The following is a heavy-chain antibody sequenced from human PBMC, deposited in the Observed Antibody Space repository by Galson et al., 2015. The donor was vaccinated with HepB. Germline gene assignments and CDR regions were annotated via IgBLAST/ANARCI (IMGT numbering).Heavy chain of an antibody. V-gene: IGHV3-30-3*01. Sequence: SLRLSCAASGFTFSSYAMHWVRQAPGKGLEWVAVISYDGSNKYYADSVKGRFTISRDNSKSTLYLQMNSLRAEDTAVYYCARDLWVEMATSYYYYGMDVWGQGTTVTVSS. CDR3: ARDLWVEMATSYYYYGMDV. D-gene: IGHD5-24*01. J-gene: IGHJ6*02. CDR1: GFTFSSYA. CDR2: ISYDGSNK.